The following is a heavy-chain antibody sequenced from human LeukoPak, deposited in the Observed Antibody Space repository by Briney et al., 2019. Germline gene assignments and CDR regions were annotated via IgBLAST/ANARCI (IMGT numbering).Heavy chain of an antibody. CDR2: IYYSGST. V-gene: IGHV4-59*01. Sequence: SETLSLTCAVYGGSFSGYYWSWIRQPPGKGLEWIGYIYYSGSTNYNPSLKSRVTISVDTSKNQFSLKLSSVTAADTAVYYCARGGLDQFDYWGQGTLVTVSS. D-gene: IGHD1/OR15-1a*01. CDR1: GGSFSGYY. J-gene: IGHJ4*02. CDR3: ARGGLDQFDY.